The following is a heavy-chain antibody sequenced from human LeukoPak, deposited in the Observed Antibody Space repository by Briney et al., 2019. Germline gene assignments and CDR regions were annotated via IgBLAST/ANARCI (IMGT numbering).Heavy chain of an antibody. CDR3: AKSDYYDSSGYYFSPAFPFDY. V-gene: IGHV3-23*01. D-gene: IGHD3-22*01. CDR2: ISGSGGST. J-gene: IGHJ4*02. CDR1: GFTFSSYA. Sequence: PGGSLRLSCAASGFTFSSYAMSWVRQAPGKGLEWVSAISGSGGSTYYADSVKGRFTISRDNSKNTLYLQMNSLRAEDTAVYYCAKSDYYDSSGYYFSPAFPFDYWGQGTLVTVSS.